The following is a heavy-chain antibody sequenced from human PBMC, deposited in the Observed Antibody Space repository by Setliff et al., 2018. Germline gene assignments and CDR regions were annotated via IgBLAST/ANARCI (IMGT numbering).Heavy chain of an antibody. V-gene: IGHV4-39*07. D-gene: IGHD3-22*01. CDR1: GGSISSMSYY. Sequence: NPSETLSLTCTVSGGSISSMSYYWGWIRQPPGKGLEWIGSIYHSGSSYYNSSLRSRVTISVDTSKSQFSLNLTSVTAADTAIYFCARAVDSSGYFPFWYFDLWGRGTLVTVSS. J-gene: IGHJ2*01. CDR3: ARAVDSSGYFPFWYFDL. CDR2: IYHSGSS.